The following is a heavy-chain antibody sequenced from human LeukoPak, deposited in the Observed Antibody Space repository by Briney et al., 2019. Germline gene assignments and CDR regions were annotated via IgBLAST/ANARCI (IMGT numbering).Heavy chain of an antibody. CDR2: ISYDGSNK. Sequence: GGSLRLSCAASGFTFSSYGMHWVRQAPGKGLEWVAVISYDGSNKYYADSVKGRFTISRDNSKNTLYLQMNSLRAEDTAVYYCAKDVYYYDSSGYFRHSHAFDIWGQGTMVTVSS. CDR3: AKDVYYYDSSGYFRHSHAFDI. J-gene: IGHJ3*02. V-gene: IGHV3-30*18. CDR1: GFTFSSYG. D-gene: IGHD3-22*01.